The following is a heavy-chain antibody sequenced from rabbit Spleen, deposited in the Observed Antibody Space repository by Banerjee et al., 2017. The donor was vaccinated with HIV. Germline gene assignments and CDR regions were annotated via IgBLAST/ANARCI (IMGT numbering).Heavy chain of an antibody. CDR1: GFSFNSGYD. V-gene: IGHV1S40*01. CDR3: ARLGHADYPYAYGLKL. Sequence: QSLEESGGGLVKPGASLTLTYTASGFSFNSGYDMCWVRQAPGKGLEWIACIYAGSSGSTYSATWAKGRFTISKTSSTTVTLQMTSLTAADTATYFCARLGHADYPYAYGLKLWGPGTLVTVS. J-gene: IGHJ4*01. CDR2: IYAGSSGST. D-gene: IGHD6-1*01.